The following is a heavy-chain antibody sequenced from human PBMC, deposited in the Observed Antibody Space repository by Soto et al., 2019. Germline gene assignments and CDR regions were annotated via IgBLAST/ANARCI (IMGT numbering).Heavy chain of an antibody. CDR1: DGAFSTYY. J-gene: IGHJ5*02. CDR3: ARSIGLSGPRGNWFDP. Sequence: PSETLYLTCAVYDGAFSTYYWTWIRQPPGEGLEWIGEITHTGSANYNPSLKSRVTMSIDTSKNQFSLKLTSVTAADTAVYYCARSIGLSGPRGNWFDPWGQGTLVTVSS. D-gene: IGHD2-8*01. CDR2: ITHTGSA. V-gene: IGHV4-34*01.